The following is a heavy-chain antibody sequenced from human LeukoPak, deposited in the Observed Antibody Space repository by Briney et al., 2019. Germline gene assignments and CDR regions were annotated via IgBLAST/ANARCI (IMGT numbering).Heavy chain of an antibody. Sequence: GGSLRLSCAASGFIFRRYNMNWVRQAPGKGLEWVSYISSSGTIYYADSVKGRFTISRDNAKNSLYLQMNSLRAEDTAVYYCAKGHPGGPRDYFDYWGQGTLVTVSS. J-gene: IGHJ4*02. CDR3: AKGHPGGPRDYFDY. CDR2: ISSSGTI. V-gene: IGHV3-48*01. D-gene: IGHD2-15*01. CDR1: GFIFRRYN.